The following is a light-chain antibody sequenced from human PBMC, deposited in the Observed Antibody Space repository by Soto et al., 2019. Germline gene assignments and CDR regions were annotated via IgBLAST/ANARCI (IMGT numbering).Light chain of an antibody. J-gene: IGKJ5*01. CDR1: QSVSSY. Sequence: EIVLTQSAAPLSLSPGERATLSCMASQSVSSYLAWYQQKPGKAPRLLIHDASNRATGIPARFSGSGSWTDFTRTISSLEPEEFAVYYCQQRSNWPLSITFGQGTRLEIK. V-gene: IGKV3-11*01. CDR2: DAS. CDR3: QQRSNWPLSIT.